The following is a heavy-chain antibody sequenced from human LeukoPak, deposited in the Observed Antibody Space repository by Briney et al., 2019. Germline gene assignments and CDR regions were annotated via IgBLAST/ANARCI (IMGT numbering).Heavy chain of an antibody. Sequence: ASVKVSCKASGYTFTGYYMHWVRQAPGQGLEWMGWINPNSGGTNYAQKFQGRVTMTRDTSISTAYMELSRLRSDDTAVYYCARHSRRGDFWSGYPHGDYYYYMDVWGKGTTVTVSS. CDR2: INPNSGGT. D-gene: IGHD3-3*01. V-gene: IGHV1-2*02. CDR1: GYTFTGYY. J-gene: IGHJ6*03. CDR3: ARHSRRGDFWSGYPHGDYYYYMDV.